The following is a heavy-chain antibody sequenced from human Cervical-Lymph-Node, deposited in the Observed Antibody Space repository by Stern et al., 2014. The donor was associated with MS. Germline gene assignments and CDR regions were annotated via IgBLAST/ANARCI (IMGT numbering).Heavy chain of an antibody. CDR2: IYPGDSDT. CDR3: ARLKGSLTRGTYFDF. V-gene: IGHV5-51*03. J-gene: IGHJ4*02. Sequence: VQLVQSGAEVEKPGDSLKISCKGSGYSFTKSWIGWVRQMPGKGLEWMGFIYPGDSDTRYSPSFPGQVTISADKSINTASLQWSSLKASDTAIYYCARLKGSLTRGTYFDFWGQGTLVSVSS. D-gene: IGHD4-17*01. CDR1: GYSFTKSW.